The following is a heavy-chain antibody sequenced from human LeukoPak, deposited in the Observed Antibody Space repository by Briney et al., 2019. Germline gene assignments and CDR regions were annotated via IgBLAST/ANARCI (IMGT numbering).Heavy chain of an antibody. CDR3: ARGGFSSSSQVDC. CDR2: IYYSGST. V-gene: IGHV4-59*01. J-gene: IGHJ4*02. Sequence: RPTETLSLTCTVSAASISSYYWSWVRQPPGKGLEWIAYIYYSGSTNYNPSLKSRVTISVDTSKNQFSLKLSSVTAADTAVHCCARGGFSSSSQVDCWGQGTLVTVSS. CDR1: AASISSYY. D-gene: IGHD6-6*01.